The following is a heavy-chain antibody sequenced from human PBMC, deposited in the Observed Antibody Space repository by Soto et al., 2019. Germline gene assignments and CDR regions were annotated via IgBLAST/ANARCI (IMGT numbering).Heavy chain of an antibody. V-gene: IGHV3-23*01. CDR2: ISSNGGSA. D-gene: IGHD2-15*01. CDR1: RCTGRKCT. CDR3: ARGYCSAVGCYVAHACGFGV. Sequence: SADARCTGRKCTFSWVRQAPGKGLEFVSSISSNGGSAYYADSVKGRFTISRDNSKNTLYLQMNSLRADDTAVYYCARGYCSAVGCYVAHACGFGVSGQGTTVIVSS. J-gene: IGHJ6*02.